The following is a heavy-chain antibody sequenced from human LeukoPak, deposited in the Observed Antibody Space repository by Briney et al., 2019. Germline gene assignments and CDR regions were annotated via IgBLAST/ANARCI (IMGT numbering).Heavy chain of an antibody. CDR2: IIPIFGTA. Sequence: ASVKVSCKASGDTFSSYAISWVRQAPGQGLEWMGRIIPIFGTANYAQTFQGRVTITTDKSTSTAYMELSRLRSEDTAVYYCARVRIAAHANWFDPWGQGTLVTVSS. J-gene: IGHJ5*02. CDR3: ARVRIAAHANWFDP. V-gene: IGHV1-69*05. D-gene: IGHD6-6*01. CDR1: GDTFSSYA.